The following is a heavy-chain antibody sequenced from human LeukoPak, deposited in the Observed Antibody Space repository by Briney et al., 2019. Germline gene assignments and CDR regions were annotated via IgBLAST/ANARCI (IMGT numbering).Heavy chain of an antibody. Sequence: SQTLSLTCTVSGGSISSGDYYWSWIRQPPGKGLEWIGYIYYSGSTYYNPSLKSRVTISVDMSKNRFSLKLSSVTAADTAVYYCARARVVTLYFDYWGQGGLVSVSS. CDR3: ARARVVTLYFDY. CDR1: GGSISSGDYY. D-gene: IGHD3-3*01. CDR2: IYYSGST. V-gene: IGHV4-30-4*01. J-gene: IGHJ4*02.